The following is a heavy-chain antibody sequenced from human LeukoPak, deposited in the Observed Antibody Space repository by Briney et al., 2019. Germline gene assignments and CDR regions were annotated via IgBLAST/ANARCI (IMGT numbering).Heavy chain of an antibody. Sequence: GGSLRLSCAASGFTVTSTYMSWVRQAPGKGLEWVSVIYTDGNTYYADSVKGRFTISRDNAKNSLYLQMNSLRAEDTAVYYCARGDNSAFDIWGQGTMVTVSS. V-gene: IGHV3-66*01. CDR3: ARGDNSAFDI. CDR2: IYTDGNT. CDR1: GFTVTSTY. J-gene: IGHJ3*02. D-gene: IGHD3-22*01.